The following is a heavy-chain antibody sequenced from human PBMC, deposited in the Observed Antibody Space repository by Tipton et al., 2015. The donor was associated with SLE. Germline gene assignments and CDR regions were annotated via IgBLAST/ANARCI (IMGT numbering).Heavy chain of an antibody. CDR1: GGSINSGHYY. J-gene: IGHJ4*02. D-gene: IGHD1-7*01. Sequence: TLSLTCTVSGGSINSGHYYWSWIRQPAGKGLEWIGHIYTSVTTNYIPSLKSRVNISMDTSKNQFSLSLTSMTAADTAVYYCARSELIGNTNYWGQGALVTVSS. CDR3: ARSELIGNTNY. V-gene: IGHV4-61*09. CDR2: IYTSVTT.